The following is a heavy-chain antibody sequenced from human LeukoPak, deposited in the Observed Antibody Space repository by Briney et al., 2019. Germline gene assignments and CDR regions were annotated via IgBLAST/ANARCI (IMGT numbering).Heavy chain of an antibody. CDR2: INANSGDT. CDR1: GYTFTGYY. CDR3: AREISGYSDY. V-gene: IGHV1-2*02. J-gene: IGHJ4*02. D-gene: IGHD3-22*01. Sequence: ASVKVSCKASGYTFTGYYMHWVRQAPGHGLEWMGWINANSGDTKYAQKFQGRVTMTRDTSISTAYMGLSRLRSDDTAMYYCAREISGYSDYWGQGTLVTVSS.